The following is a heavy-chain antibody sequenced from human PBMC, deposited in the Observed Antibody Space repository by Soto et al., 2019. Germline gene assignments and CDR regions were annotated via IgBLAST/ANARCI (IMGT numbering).Heavy chain of an antibody. D-gene: IGHD3-3*01. J-gene: IGHJ5*02. V-gene: IGHV4-39*01. Sequence: QLQLQESGPGLVKPSETLSLTCTVSGGSISSSSYYWGWIRQPPGKGLEWIGSIYYSGSTYYNPSLKSRVTISVDTSKNQFSLKLSSVTAADTAVYYCARVLRFLEWSYTDPWGQGTLVTVSS. CDR3: ARVLRFLEWSYTDP. CDR1: GGSISSSSYY. CDR2: IYYSGST.